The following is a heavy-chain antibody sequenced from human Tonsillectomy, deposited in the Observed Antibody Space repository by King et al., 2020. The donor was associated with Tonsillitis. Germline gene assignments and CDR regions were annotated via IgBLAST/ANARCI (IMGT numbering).Heavy chain of an antibody. D-gene: IGHD2-15*01. CDR1: GFTFSSYA. CDR2: ISGGGGIT. CDR3: AKDRFGSWEYYFDY. V-gene: IGHV3-23*04. Sequence: VQLVESGGGLVQPGGSLRLSCAASGFTFSSYAMSWVRQAPGKGLEWGSHISGGGGITYYADSVKGRFTISRDNSKNTLCLQMNSLRAEDTAVYYCAKDRFGSWEYYFDYWGQGTLVTVSS. J-gene: IGHJ4*02.